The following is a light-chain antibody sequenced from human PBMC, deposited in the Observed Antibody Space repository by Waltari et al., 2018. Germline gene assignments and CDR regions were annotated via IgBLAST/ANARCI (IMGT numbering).Light chain of an antibody. CDR3: QSYDSSLSGVL. Sequence: QSALTQPPSVSGAPGQRVTIYCTGSSSNIGAGYAVHRYHHLPGTAPKLLIFGNNNRPSGVPDRFSGSKSGTSASLAITGLQAEDEADYYCQSYDSSLSGVLFGGGTKLTVL. J-gene: IGLJ2*01. CDR2: GNN. CDR1: SSNIGAGYA. V-gene: IGLV1-40*01.